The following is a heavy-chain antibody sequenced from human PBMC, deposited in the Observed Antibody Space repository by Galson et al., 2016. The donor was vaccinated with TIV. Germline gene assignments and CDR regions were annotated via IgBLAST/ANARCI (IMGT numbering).Heavy chain of an antibody. CDR1: GYTFSDYY. CDR3: ARDLDSTVTAPFDY. CDR2: INPNSGDT. J-gene: IGHJ4*02. D-gene: IGHD4-17*01. V-gene: IGHV1-2*02. Sequence: SVKVSCKASGYTFSDYYIHWVRQAPGQGLEWMGWINPNSGDTNYAQNSQDRVTMTRDTSIRTAYMELSRLKSDDTAVYYCARDLDSTVTAPFDYWGQGTLVTISS.